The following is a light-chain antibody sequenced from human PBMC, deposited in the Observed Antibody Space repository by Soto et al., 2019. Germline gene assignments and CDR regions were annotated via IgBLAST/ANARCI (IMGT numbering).Light chain of an antibody. J-gene: IGLJ2*01. CDR3: AALDDSLNGPV. CDR2: SNN. CDR1: SSNIGSNT. Sequence: QPVLTQPPSASGTPGQRVTISCSGSSSNIGSNTVNWYQQLPGTAPKLLIYSNNQRPSGVHDRFSGSKSGTSASLAISGLQTEDEADYYCAALDDSLNGPVFGGGTKLTVL. V-gene: IGLV1-44*01.